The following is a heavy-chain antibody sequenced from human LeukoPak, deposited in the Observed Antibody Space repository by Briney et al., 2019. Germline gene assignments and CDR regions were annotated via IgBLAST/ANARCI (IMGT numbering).Heavy chain of an antibody. CDR2: IYYSGST. CDR1: GGSISSYY. Sequence: SETLSLTCTVSGGSISSYYWSWIRQPPGKGLEWIGYIYYSGSTNYNPSLKSRVTISVDTSKNQFSLKLSSVTAADTAVYYCARDSYHCSGGSCYPWYFDYWGQGALVTVSS. CDR3: ARDSYHCSGGSCYPWYFDY. J-gene: IGHJ4*02. V-gene: IGHV4-59*01. D-gene: IGHD2-15*01.